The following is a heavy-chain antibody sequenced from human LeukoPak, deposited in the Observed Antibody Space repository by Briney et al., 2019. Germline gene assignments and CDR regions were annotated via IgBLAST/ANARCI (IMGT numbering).Heavy chain of an antibody. CDR3: ARWYGSGSYRWFDP. CDR1: GGSISSYY. J-gene: IGHJ5*02. V-gene: IGHV4-59*08. D-gene: IGHD3-10*01. Sequence: SDTLSLTCTVSGGSISSYYWSWIRQPPGKGLEGLGYIYYSGSTNYNPSLKSRVTISVDTSKNQFSLKLSSVTAADTAVYYCARWYGSGSYRWFDPWGQGTLVTVSS. CDR2: IYYSGST.